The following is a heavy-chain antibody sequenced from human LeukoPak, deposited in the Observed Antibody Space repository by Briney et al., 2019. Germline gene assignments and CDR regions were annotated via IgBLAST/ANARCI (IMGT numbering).Heavy chain of an antibody. V-gene: IGHV3-23*01. CDR1: GFTFSSYA. J-gene: IGHJ3*02. Sequence: GGSLRLSCASSGFTFSSYAMSGVRQARGKGLQWVSTITGTTHYADSVRGRFTISRENSKNILYLQMNSLSTEDTAIYYCAKAFREYGSSTYSSFDIWGQGTMVTVSS. D-gene: IGHD6-13*01. CDR3: AKAFREYGSSTYSSFDI. CDR2: ITGTT.